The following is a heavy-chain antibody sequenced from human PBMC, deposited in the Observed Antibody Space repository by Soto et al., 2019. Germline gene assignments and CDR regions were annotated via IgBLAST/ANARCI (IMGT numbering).Heavy chain of an antibody. Sequence: SETLSLTCSVSGFAISRGYYWSWVRQPPGKGLEWIGSIYPSVSSYHNPSLATRLRLSIDTSKNQFTLNLTSVTAADTALYFCAREKAGTTFFDNWGQGIQVTVPQ. D-gene: IGHD1-1*01. J-gene: IGHJ4*02. V-gene: IGHV4-38-2*02. CDR1: GFAISRGYY. CDR3: AREKAGTTFFDN. CDR2: IYPSVSS.